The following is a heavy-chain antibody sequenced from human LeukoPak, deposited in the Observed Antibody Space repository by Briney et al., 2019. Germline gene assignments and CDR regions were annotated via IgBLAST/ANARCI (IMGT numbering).Heavy chain of an antibody. CDR1: GGSFSGYY. J-gene: IGHJ3*02. CDR2: INHSGST. Sequence: SETLSLTCAVYGGSFSGYYWSWIRQPPGKGLEWIGEINHSGSTNYNPSLKSRVTISVDTSKNQFSLKVSSVTAADTAVYYCAKYVDTVTTSDAFDIWGQGTMVTVSS. D-gene: IGHD5-12*01. CDR3: AKYVDTVTTSDAFDI. V-gene: IGHV4-34*01.